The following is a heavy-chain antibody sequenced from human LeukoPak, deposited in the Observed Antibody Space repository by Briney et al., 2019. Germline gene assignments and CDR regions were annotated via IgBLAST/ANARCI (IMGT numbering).Heavy chain of an antibody. V-gene: IGHV5-51*01. CDR1: GYSFTSYW. Sequence: GESLKISCKGSGYSFTSYWIGWVRQMPGKGLEWMGIIYPGDSDTRYSPSFQGQVTISADKSISTAYLQWSSLKASDTAMYYCARGGPHSSSWYYFDYWGQGTLVTVSS. D-gene: IGHD6-13*01. CDR2: IYPGDSDT. CDR3: ARGGPHSSSWYYFDY. J-gene: IGHJ4*02.